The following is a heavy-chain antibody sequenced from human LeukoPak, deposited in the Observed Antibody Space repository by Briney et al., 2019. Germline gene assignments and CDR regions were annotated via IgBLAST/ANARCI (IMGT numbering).Heavy chain of an antibody. D-gene: IGHD3-10*01. V-gene: IGHV3-15*01. CDR2: VKSKTNGGTI. J-gene: IGHJ4*02. CDR3: ARSTSGLVDY. CDR1: GFTFSNAW. Sequence: GGSLRLSCAASGFTFSNAWMSWVRQAPGKGLEWVGRVKSKTNGGTIDYADSVKGRFTISRDNSKNTLFLQMNSLRAEDSAVYYCARSTSGLVDYWGQGTLVTVSS.